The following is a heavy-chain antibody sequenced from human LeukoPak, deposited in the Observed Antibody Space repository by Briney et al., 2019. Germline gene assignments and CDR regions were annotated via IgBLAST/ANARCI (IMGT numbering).Heavy chain of an antibody. Sequence: SETLSLTCTVSGGSISDSYWSWIRQPPGKGLEWIGKIHDSGITNYNPSLKSRVTFSVDTSKNQFSLKLSSVTAADTAVYYCARGQIPEYSGGRAFDIWGQGTMVTVSS. V-gene: IGHV4-59*12. D-gene: IGHD2-21*01. CDR3: ARGQIPEYSGGRAFDI. CDR2: IHDSGIT. J-gene: IGHJ3*02. CDR1: GGSISDSY.